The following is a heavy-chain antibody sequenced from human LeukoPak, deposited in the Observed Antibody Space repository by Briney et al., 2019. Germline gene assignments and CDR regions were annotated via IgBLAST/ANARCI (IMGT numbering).Heavy chain of an antibody. CDR3: AKEGATIVAALDISAFDL. Sequence: GALRLSCAASGFTFSSYAMHWVRQAPGKGLEWVAFIDYVGNYKYYADSVKGRFTISRDNSKNTLYLQMNSLRREDTAVYYCAKEGATIVAALDISAFDLWGQGTLVTVSS. J-gene: IGHJ4*02. D-gene: IGHD1-26*01. CDR2: IDYVGNYK. V-gene: IGHV3-30*02. CDR1: GFTFSSYA.